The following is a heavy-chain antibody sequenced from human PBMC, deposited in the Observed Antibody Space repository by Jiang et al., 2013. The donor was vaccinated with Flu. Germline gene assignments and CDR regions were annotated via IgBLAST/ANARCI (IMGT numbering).Heavy chain of an antibody. CDR2: SILVTLIP. J-gene: IGHJ4*02. CDR3: ARVAYYYDSSGYPYTLYYFDY. CDR1: FTSYW. D-gene: IGHD3-22*01. Sequence: FTSYWIGWVRQMPGKAWSGWGSSILVTLIPDTARFQGQVTISADKSISTAYLQWSSLKASDTAMYYCARVAYYYDSSGYPYTLYYFDYWGQGTLVTVSS. V-gene: IGHV5-51*01.